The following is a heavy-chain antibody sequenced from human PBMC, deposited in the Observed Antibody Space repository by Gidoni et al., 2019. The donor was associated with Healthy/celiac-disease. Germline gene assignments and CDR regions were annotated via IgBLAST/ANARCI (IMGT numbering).Heavy chain of an antibody. Sequence: EVQLLESGGGLVQLGGCLSLSCAPAGSTFRRHPSLGVRQARGKGLEWVSAISGSGGSTSYADSVKGRFTISRDDSKNTLYLQMNSLRAEDTAVYYCAKAEGYYYDSSGYPPYYFDYWGQGTLVTVSS. J-gene: IGHJ4*02. CDR1: GSTFRRHP. V-gene: IGHV3-23*01. CDR3: AKAEGYYYDSSGYPPYYFDY. D-gene: IGHD3-22*01. CDR2: ISGSGGST.